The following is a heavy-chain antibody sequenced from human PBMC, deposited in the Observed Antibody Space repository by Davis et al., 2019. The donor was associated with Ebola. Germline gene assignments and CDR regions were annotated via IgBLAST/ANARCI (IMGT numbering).Heavy chain of an antibody. D-gene: IGHD6-13*01. V-gene: IGHV3-21*01. Sequence: GESLKISCAASGFTFSSYSMNWVRQAPGKGLEWVSSISSSSSYIYYADSVKGRFTISRDNAKNSLYLQMNSLRAEDTAVYYCAREGPYSSSWYLDYWGQGTLVTVSS. CDR2: ISSSSSYI. CDR3: AREGPYSSSWYLDY. J-gene: IGHJ4*02. CDR1: GFTFSSYS.